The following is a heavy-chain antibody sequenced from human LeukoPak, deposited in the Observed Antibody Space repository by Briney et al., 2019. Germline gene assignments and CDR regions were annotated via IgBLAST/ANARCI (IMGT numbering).Heavy chain of an antibody. J-gene: IGHJ6*02. CDR1: GYTFTGYY. Sequence: ASVKFSCKASGYTFTGYYMHWVRQTPGQGLEWMGWINPNSGGTNYAQKFQGRVTMTRDTSISTAYMELSRLRSDDTAVYYCARAKGGVVVPAAVWGQGTTVTVSS. CDR3: ARAKGGVVVPAAV. CDR2: INPNSGGT. V-gene: IGHV1-2*02. D-gene: IGHD2-2*01.